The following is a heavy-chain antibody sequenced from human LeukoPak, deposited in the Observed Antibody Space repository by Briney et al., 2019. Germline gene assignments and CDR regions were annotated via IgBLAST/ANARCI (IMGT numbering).Heavy chain of an antibody. V-gene: IGHV4-31*03. CDR2: IYYSGST. CDR3: ARSGYYYDSSGYLYYFDY. CDR1: GGSISSGGYY. J-gene: IGHJ4*02. D-gene: IGHD3-22*01. Sequence: SQTLSLTCTVSGGSISSGGYYWSWIRQHPGKGLEWIGYIYYSGSTCYNPSLKSRVTISVDTSKNQFSLKLSSVTAADTAVYYCARSGYYYDSSGYLYYFDYWGQGTLVTVSS.